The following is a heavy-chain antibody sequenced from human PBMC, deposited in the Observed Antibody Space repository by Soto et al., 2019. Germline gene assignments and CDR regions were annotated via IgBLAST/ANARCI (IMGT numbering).Heavy chain of an antibody. D-gene: IGHD2-15*01. J-gene: IGHJ5*02. CDR1: GFTFSSYS. CDR3: ARGGLDIVVVVAANNWFDP. V-gene: IGHV3-21*01. Sequence: EVQLVESGGGLVKPGGSLRLSCAASGFTFSSYSMNWVRQAPGKGLEWVSSISSSSSYIYYADSVKGRFTISRDNAKNSLYLQMNSLRAEDTAVYYCARGGLDIVVVVAANNWFDPWGQGTLVTVSS. CDR2: ISSSSSYI.